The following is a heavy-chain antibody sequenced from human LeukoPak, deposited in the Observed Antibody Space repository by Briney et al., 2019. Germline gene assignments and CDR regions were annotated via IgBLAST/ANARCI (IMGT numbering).Heavy chain of an antibody. CDR1: GFTFSNAW. V-gene: IGHV3-15*01. CDR3: ARVGVRYSSGGTFDY. J-gene: IGHJ4*02. CDR2: IKSKSDGGTT. D-gene: IGHD6-25*01. Sequence: GGSLRLSCAASGFTFSNAWMSWVRQAPGKGLEWVGRIKSKSDGGTTDYVAPVKGRFTISRDDSKNTLYLQMNSLRAEDTAVYYCARVGVRYSSGGTFDYWGQGTLVTVSS.